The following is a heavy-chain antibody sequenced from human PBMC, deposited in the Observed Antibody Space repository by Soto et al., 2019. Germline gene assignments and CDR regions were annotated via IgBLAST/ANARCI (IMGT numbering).Heavy chain of an antibody. CDR2: IYYSGST. D-gene: IGHD1-26*01. J-gene: IGHJ6*03. Sequence: PSETLCLTCSVSGGSIGDYYGSWIRQPPGKRLEWIGYIYYSGSTNYNPSLKSRVTISLDTSKNQFSLKLSSVTAADTAVYYCARLGGGTTSVYYYYMDVWGKGTTVTVSS. CDR1: GGSIGDYY. CDR3: ARLGGGTTSVYYYYMDV. V-gene: IGHV4-59*01.